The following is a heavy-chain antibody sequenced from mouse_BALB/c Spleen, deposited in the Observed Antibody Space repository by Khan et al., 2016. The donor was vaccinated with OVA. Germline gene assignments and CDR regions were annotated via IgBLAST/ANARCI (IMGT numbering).Heavy chain of an antibody. D-gene: IGHD1-1*01. CDR3: ARDYYYGTGYVDV. Sequence: EVQLVESGGGLVKPGGSLKLSCAASGFTFSTYAMSWVRQTPEKRLEWVASISSGGSTYYPDSVKGRFTISRDNARNILYLQRSSLRSEDTVMYDGARDYYYGTGYVDVWGAGTTVTVSS. V-gene: IGHV5-6-5*01. CDR2: ISSGGST. J-gene: IGHJ1*01. CDR1: GFTFSTYA.